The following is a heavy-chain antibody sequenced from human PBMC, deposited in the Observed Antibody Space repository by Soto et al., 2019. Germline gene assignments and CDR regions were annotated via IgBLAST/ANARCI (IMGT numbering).Heavy chain of an antibody. CDR2: ITSSGSLI. CDR3: ATTVTTVDY. CDR1: GFTFSGYG. J-gene: IGHJ4*02. V-gene: IGHV3-48*03. D-gene: IGHD4-17*01. Sequence: VHLVESGGGSVQPGGSLRLSCAASGFTFSGYGLNWVRQAPGKGLEWISYITSSGSLIYYADSLKGRFTISRDNVKNSLFLQMNSLRAEDTAVYYCATTVTTVDYWGQGTLVTVSS.